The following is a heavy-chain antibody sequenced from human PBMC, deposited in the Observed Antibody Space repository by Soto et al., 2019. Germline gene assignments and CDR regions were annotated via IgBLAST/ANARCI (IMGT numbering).Heavy chain of an antibody. D-gene: IGHD3-22*01. J-gene: IGHJ6*02. Sequence: QVQLVQSGAEVKKPESSVRVSCKASGGTFNSYAITWVRQAPGQGLEWMGGTIPMFGTTNYAEKFQGRVTISADESTNTAYMELSSLRSEDTAVYYCTRCWIRSHSIGSYLGIDGMDVWGQGTTVIVSS. CDR1: GGTFNSYA. CDR3: TRCWIRSHSIGSYLGIDGMDV. CDR2: TIPMFGTT. V-gene: IGHV1-69*12.